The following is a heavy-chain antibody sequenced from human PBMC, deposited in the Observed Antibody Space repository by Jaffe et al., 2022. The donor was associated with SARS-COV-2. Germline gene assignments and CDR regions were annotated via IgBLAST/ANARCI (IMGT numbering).Heavy chain of an antibody. CDR2: IHPGDSDT. CDR1: EYRFTAYW. CDR3: ARQSGHYLYSSQNYFDY. J-gene: IGHJ4*02. Sequence: EVQLVQSGAEVKKPGESLKISCKASEYRFTAYWIAWVRQMPGRGLEYMGLIHPGDSDTRYSPSFQGQVTISADKSVTTAYLQWTNLKASDTAVYYCARQSGHYLYSSQNYFDYWGQGTLVTVSS. D-gene: IGHD6-19*01. V-gene: IGHV5-51*01.